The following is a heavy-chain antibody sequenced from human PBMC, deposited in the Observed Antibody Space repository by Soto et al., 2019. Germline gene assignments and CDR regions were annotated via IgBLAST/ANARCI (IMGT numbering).Heavy chain of an antibody. V-gene: IGHV3-23*01. D-gene: IGHD1-7*01. Sequence: PGGSLRLSCAASGFTFSSYAMSWVRQAPGKGLERVSAISGSGGSTYYADTVKGRFTISRDNSKNTLYLQMNSLRAEDTALYYCAKVTGTLRYPKRYFDYWGQGTLVTVSS. CDR3: AKVTGTLRYPKRYFDY. CDR2: ISGSGGST. CDR1: GFTFSSYA. J-gene: IGHJ4*02.